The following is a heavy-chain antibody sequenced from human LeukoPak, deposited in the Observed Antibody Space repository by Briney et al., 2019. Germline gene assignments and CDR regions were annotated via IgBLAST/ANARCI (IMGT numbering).Heavy chain of an antibody. J-gene: IGHJ6*02. CDR2: ISYDGSNK. CDR3: ARDGGAVAVWGMDV. D-gene: IGHD6-19*01. V-gene: IGHV3-30*04. CDR1: GFTFSSYA. Sequence: GKPLRLSCAASGFTFSSYAMHRVRQAPGKGLEWVAVISYDGSNKYYADSVKGRFTISTDNSKNTLYLQMNSLRAEDTAVYYCARDGGAVAVWGMDVWGQGTTVTVSS.